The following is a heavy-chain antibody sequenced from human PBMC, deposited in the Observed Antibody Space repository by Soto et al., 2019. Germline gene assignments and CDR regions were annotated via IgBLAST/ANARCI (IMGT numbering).Heavy chain of an antibody. J-gene: IGHJ4*02. Sequence: SETLSLTCTVSGGSISSYYWSWIRQPPGKGLEWIGYIYYSGSTNYNPSLKSRVTISVDTSKNQFSLKLSSVTAADTAVYYCARGSGDYYDSSGYFDYWGQGALVTVSS. CDR1: GGSISSYY. CDR3: ARGSGDYYDSSGYFDY. V-gene: IGHV4-59*01. D-gene: IGHD3-22*01. CDR2: IYYSGST.